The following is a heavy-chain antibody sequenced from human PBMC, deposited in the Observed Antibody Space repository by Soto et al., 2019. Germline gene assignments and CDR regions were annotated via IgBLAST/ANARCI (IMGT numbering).Heavy chain of an antibody. Sequence: GGSLRLSCAASGFTFSSYGMHWVRQAPGKGLEWVAVISYDGSNKYYADSVKGRFTISRDNSKNTLYLQMNSLRAEDTAVYYCAKEAVVVPAATTWFDPWGQGTLVTVSS. CDR3: AKEAVVVPAATTWFDP. CDR1: GFTFSSYG. CDR2: ISYDGSNK. D-gene: IGHD2-2*01. V-gene: IGHV3-30*18. J-gene: IGHJ5*02.